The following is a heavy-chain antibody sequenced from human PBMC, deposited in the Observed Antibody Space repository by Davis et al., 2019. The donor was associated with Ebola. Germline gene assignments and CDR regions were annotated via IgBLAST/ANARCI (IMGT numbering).Heavy chain of an antibody. J-gene: IGHJ6*02. D-gene: IGHD3-16*01. CDR2: IIPILGIA. V-gene: IGHV1-69*04. Sequence: SVKVSCKASGGTFSSYAISWVRQAPGQGLEWMGRIIPILGIANYAQKFQGRVTITADKSTSTAYMELSSLRSEDTAVYYCARWGRGINYYYYYGMDVWGQGTTVTVSS. CDR3: ARWGRGINYYYYYGMDV. CDR1: GGTFSSYA.